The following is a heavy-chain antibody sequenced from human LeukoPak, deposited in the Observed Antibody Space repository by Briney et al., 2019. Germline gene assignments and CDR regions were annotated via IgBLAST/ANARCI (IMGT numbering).Heavy chain of an antibody. J-gene: IGHJ3*01. CDR1: GFTFSSYA. D-gene: IGHD3-10*01. CDR2: LNGSGGGT. CDR3: AKDRTPYSRSGGYYLGAFDL. Sequence: GGSLRLSCAASGFTFSSYAMTWVRQAPGKGLEWVSSLNGSGGGTWYAGSVKGRFTISSDNSNNVMYLQMNSLRAEDTAIYYCAKDRTPYSRSGGYYLGAFDLWGHGTMVIVSS. V-gene: IGHV3-23*01.